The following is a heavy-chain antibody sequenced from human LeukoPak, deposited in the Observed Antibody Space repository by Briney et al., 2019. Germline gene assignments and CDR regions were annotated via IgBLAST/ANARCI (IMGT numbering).Heavy chain of an antibody. V-gene: IGHV4-39*01. D-gene: IGHD3-9*01. CDR1: GASLSVSGRN. Sequence: SETLSLTCTVSGASLSVSGRNWGWVRQPPGKGLEWIASIYYSGSTYYSPSLESRVTMSVDTSKNQFSLELSSLTAADTAVYYCLSGHDNAFVPWGQGTLVTVSS. J-gene: IGHJ5*02. CDR2: IYYSGST. CDR3: LSGHDNAFVP.